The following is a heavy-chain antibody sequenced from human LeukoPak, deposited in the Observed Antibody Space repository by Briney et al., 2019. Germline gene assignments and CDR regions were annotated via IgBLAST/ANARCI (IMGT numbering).Heavy chain of an antibody. J-gene: IGHJ4*02. D-gene: IGHD6-6*01. V-gene: IGHV4-59*11. CDR1: GGSISNHY. Sequence: SETLSLTCSVSGGSISNHYWSWIRQAPGKTLEYVGNIYSSGSTYYNPSLKSRLTISLDTSQNQFSLRLTSVGAADTAVYYCAREGGVARPGLDYWGQGTLVAVSS. CDR3: AREGGVARPGLDY. CDR2: IYSSGST.